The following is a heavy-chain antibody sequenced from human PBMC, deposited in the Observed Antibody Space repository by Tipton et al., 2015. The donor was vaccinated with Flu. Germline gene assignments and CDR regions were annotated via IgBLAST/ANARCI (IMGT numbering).Heavy chain of an antibody. CDR2: ISSSSSYI. CDR3: ARAFDGFDI. V-gene: IGHV3-21*01. Sequence: SLRLSCAASGFTFSDYRVNWVRQAPGKGLEWVSPISSSSSYIYYADSVKGRFTISRDNAKNSLYLQMNSLRAEDTGVYYCARAFDGFDIWGQGTMVTVSS. J-gene: IGHJ3*02. CDR1: GFTFSDYR.